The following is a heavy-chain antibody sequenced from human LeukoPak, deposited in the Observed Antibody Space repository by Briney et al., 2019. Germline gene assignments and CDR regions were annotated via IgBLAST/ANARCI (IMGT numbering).Heavy chain of an antibody. D-gene: IGHD2-15*01. CDR3: TKASAARCIGVFCYPFDH. CDR2: TVGIGPDT. Sequence: GGSLRLSCAASGFTFTNYAMTWVRQAPGRGVEWVAATVGIGPDTYHADSVKGRFTISRDNSKNILYLQMNSLRVEDTAVYYCTKASAARCIGVFCYPFDHWGQGTLVTVSS. V-gene: IGHV3-23*01. J-gene: IGHJ4*02. CDR1: GFTFTNYA.